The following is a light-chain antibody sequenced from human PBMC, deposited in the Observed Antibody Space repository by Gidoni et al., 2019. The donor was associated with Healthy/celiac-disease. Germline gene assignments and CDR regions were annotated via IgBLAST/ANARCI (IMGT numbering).Light chain of an antibody. J-gene: IGKJ1*01. V-gene: IGKV1-27*01. CDR3: QKYNSAPRT. CDR1: QGISNY. Sequence: DIQMNKSPSSLSASVGDRVTITCRASQGISNYLAWYQQKPGKVPKLLIYAASTLQSGVPSRFSGSGSGTDFTLTISSLQPEDVATYYCQKYNSAPRTFGQXTKVEIK. CDR2: AAS.